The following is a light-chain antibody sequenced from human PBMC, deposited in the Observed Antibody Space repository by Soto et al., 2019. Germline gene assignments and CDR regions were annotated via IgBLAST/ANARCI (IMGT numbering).Light chain of an antibody. CDR3: RQRSNWPPT. Sequence: EIVLTQSPATLSLSPGERATLSCRASQSVGSYLAWYQQKPGQAPRLLIYDASNRATGIPARFSGSGSGTDFTLTISSLEPEDFAVYYCRQRSNWPPTFGQGTRLEIK. CDR1: QSVGSY. J-gene: IGKJ5*01. CDR2: DAS. V-gene: IGKV3-11*01.